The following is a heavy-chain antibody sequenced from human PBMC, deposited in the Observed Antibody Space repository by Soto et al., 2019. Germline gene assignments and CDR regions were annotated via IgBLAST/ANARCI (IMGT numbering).Heavy chain of an antibody. V-gene: IGHV1-69*01. CDR3: TTELGDNTARPFAS. CDR1: GVTFSSET. Sequence: QVQLVQSGAEVKKPGSSVKVSCKASGVTFSSETISWVRQAPGQGLEWVGGIIPLFGTANYAQKFQGRVTITADESTSTLYIVLSRLRSDDTGVYYCTTELGDNTARPFASWGQGALVTVSS. CDR2: IIPLFGTA. J-gene: IGHJ4*02. D-gene: IGHD2-21*01.